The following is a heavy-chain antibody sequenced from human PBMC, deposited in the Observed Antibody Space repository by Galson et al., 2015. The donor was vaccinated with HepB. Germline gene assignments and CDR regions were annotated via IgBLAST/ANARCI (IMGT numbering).Heavy chain of an antibody. CDR2: IEQDGTEK. J-gene: IGHJ5*02. CDR1: GLTMSNYW. D-gene: IGHD6-6*01. CDR3: ARDSPPSDGLAARPWFDP. V-gene: IGHV3-7*01. Sequence: SLRLSCAASGLTMSNYWMRWVRQAPGKGLEWVANIEQDGTEKHYVESVKGRFTISRDNAKNSLYLQMNSLRAEDTAVYYCARDSPPSDGLAARPWFDPWGQGTLVTVSS.